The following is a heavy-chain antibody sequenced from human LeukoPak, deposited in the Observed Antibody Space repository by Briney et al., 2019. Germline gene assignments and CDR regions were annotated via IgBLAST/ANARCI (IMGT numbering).Heavy chain of an antibody. CDR3: ARGRQDVTMIVVVMTAVSYYLDV. Sequence: PSETLSLTCAVYSGSFSGYYWTWIRQTPEKGLEWIGEMNPSGSTSYNPSLKSRVTISVDTSKNQFSLKLSSVTAADMAVYYCARGRQDVTMIVVVMTAVSYYLDVWGKGTTVTVS. V-gene: IGHV4-34*01. CDR2: MNPSGST. CDR1: SGSFSGYY. J-gene: IGHJ6*03. D-gene: IGHD3-22*01.